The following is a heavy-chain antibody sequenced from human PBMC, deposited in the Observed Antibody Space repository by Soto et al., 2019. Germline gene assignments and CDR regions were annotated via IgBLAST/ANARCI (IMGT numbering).Heavy chain of an antibody. J-gene: IGHJ4*02. D-gene: IGHD1-26*01. CDR1: GGTITTGGHF. Sequence: QVQLQESGPGLVKASQTLSLTCTVSGGTITTGGHFWSWLRQYPGKGLEWIGYIYYSRTTHYNPSLKSRVTMSIDTSKNQFSLNLSSVTAADTAVYYCARVVSGSYLDYWGQGTLVTVSS. CDR3: ARVVSGSYLDY. CDR2: IYYSRTT. V-gene: IGHV4-31*03.